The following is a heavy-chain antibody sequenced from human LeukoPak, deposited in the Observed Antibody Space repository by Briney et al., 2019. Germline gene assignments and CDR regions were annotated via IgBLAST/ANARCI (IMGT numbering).Heavy chain of an antibody. J-gene: IGHJ4*02. Sequence: LSETLSLTCTVSGGSISSYYWSWIRQPPGKGLEWIGYIYTSGSTNYNPSLKSRVTISVDTSKNQFSLKLSSVTAADTAVYYCARASYGGNSLVFVHFDYWGQGTLVTVSS. CDR3: ARASYGGNSLVFVHFDY. D-gene: IGHD4-23*01. V-gene: IGHV4-4*09. CDR2: IYTSGST. CDR1: GGSISSYY.